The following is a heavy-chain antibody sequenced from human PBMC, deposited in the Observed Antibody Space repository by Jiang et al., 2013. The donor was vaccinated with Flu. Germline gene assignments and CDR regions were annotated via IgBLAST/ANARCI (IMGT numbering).Heavy chain of an antibody. CDR1: GFTFDDFA. CDR3: AKDMVSYGDFESYLDC. Sequence: GLVQPGRSLRLSCAGSGFTFDDFAMHWVRQAPGRGLEWVSGISWNSGNIAYADSVKGRFTISRDNAKNSLYLQMNSLRVEDTALYYCAKDMVSYGDFESYLDCWGQGTLVTVSS. V-gene: IGHV3-9*01. CDR2: ISWNSGNI. J-gene: IGHJ4*02. D-gene: IGHD4-17*01.